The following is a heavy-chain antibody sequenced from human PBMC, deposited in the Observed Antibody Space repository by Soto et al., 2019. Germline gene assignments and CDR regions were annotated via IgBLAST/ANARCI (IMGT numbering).Heavy chain of an antibody. CDR1: GGSISSSSYY. J-gene: IGHJ6*02. V-gene: IGHV4-39*01. CDR2: IYYSGST. D-gene: IGHD6-13*01. Sequence: SSETLSLTCTVSGGSISSSSYYWGWIRQPPGKGLEWIGSIYYSGSTYYNPSLKSRVTISVDTSKNQFSLKLSSVTAADTAVYYCARIAAPGYYGMDVWGQGTTVTVSS. CDR3: ARIAAPGYYGMDV.